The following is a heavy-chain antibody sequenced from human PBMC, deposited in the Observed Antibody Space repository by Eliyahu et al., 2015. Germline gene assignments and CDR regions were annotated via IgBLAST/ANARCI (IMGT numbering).Heavy chain of an antibody. CDR3: ARGEFQLWKQPQYYFYMDV. CDR2: IWYDGSNK. V-gene: IGHV3-33*01. CDR1: GFTFSSYG. Sequence: QVQLVESGGGVVQPGRPLRLSCAASGFTFSSYGMHWVRQAPGKGLEWVAVIWYDGSNKYHAHSVKGRFTISRDNSKNTLYLQMNSLRAEDAAVYYCARGEFQLWKQPQYYFYMDVWGKGTTVTVSS. J-gene: IGHJ6*03. D-gene: IGHD5-18*01.